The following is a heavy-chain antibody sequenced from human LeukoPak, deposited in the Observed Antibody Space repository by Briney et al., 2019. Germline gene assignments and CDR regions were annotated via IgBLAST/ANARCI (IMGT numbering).Heavy chain of an antibody. CDR2: IRYDGITK. CDR1: GFTFSSYG. CDR3: AKTHSSGWRTPLIDY. D-gene: IGHD6-19*01. J-gene: IGHJ4*02. Sequence: PGGSLRLSCAASGFTFSSYGMHWVRQAPGKGLEWVAFIRYDGITKFYADSVKGRFTISRDNSKNTLYLQMNSLRAEDTAVYYCAKTHSSGWRTPLIDYWGQGTLVTVSS. V-gene: IGHV3-30*02.